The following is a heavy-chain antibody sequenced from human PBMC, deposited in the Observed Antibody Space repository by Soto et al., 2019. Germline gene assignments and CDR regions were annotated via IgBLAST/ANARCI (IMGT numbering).Heavy chain of an antibody. CDR1: GFTFTSYG. V-gene: IGHV3-30*18. Sequence: QVQLVESGGGVVQPGRSLRLSCAASGFTFTSYGMHWVRQAPGKGLEWVSVISYAGSNKYYADSVKGRFTISRHNSXNTLYLQMNSLRAEDTAVYYCAKDPSYSGNYPSDYWGQGTLVTVSS. D-gene: IGHD1-26*01. J-gene: IGHJ4*02. CDR3: AKDPSYSGNYPSDY. CDR2: ISYAGSNK.